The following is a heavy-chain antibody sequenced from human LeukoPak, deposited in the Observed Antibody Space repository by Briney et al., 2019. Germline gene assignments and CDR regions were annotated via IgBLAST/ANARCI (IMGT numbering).Heavy chain of an antibody. D-gene: IGHD3-22*01. V-gene: IGHV4-31*03. Sequence: TLSLTCTVSGGSISSGDYYWSWIRQHPVKGLEWIGYIHYSGSTYYNPSLESRVTVSVDTSKNQFSLKLTSVTAADTAVYYCAREKAYDASVSYSNPFDYWGLGTLVTVSS. CDR2: IHYSGST. CDR1: GGSISSGDYY. J-gene: IGHJ4*02. CDR3: AREKAYDASVSYSNPFDY.